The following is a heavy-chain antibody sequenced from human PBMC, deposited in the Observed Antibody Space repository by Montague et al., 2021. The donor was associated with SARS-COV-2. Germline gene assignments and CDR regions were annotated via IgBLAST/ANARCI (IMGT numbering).Heavy chain of an antibody. CDR1: GDSISSSSYN. CDR3: TRHVRMTWPEPSPGSDY. CDR2: VHYSGRP. V-gene: IGHV4-39*01. J-gene: IGHJ4*02. D-gene: IGHD1-14*01. Sequence: SETLSLTCTVSGDSISSSSYNWGWIRQPPGKGLEWIGSVHYSGRPYYNPSLKSRVTIYVDTSKNQLSLKLSSVTAADTAVYYCTRHVRMTWPEPSPGSDYWGQGTLVTVSS.